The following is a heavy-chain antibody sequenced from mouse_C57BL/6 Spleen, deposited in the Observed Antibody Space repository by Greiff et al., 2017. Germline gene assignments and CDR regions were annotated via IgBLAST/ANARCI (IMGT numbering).Heavy chain of an antibody. Sequence: EVKLQQSGPELVKPGASVKMSCKASGYTFTDYNMHWVKQSHGKSLEWIGYINPNNGGTSYNQKFKGKATLTVNKSSSTAYMELRSLTSEDSAVYYCARYYYGIFFDYWGQGTTLTVSS. J-gene: IGHJ2*01. V-gene: IGHV1-22*01. CDR1: GYTFTDYN. CDR2: INPNNGGT. D-gene: IGHD2-1*01. CDR3: ARYYYGIFFDY.